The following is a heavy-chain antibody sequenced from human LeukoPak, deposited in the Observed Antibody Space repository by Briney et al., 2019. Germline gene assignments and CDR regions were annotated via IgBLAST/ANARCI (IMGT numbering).Heavy chain of an antibody. J-gene: IGHJ4*02. CDR3: ARLRTGFYGHY. Sequence: PSETLSLTCAVSGYSISSDFFWGWIRQPPGKGLEWIGNIYHSGVTNYNPSLKSRVTILVDTSKNQFSLQLSFVTAADTAVYYCARLRTGFYGHYWGQGTLVTVSS. CDR1: GYSISSDFF. D-gene: IGHD3/OR15-3a*01. CDR2: IYHSGVT. V-gene: IGHV4-38-2*01.